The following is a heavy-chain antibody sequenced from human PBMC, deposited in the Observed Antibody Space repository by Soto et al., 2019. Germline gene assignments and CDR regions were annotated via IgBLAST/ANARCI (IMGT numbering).Heavy chain of an antibody. CDR3: ARDQGRDGYNSWDY. CDR1: GFTFSSYG. Sequence: GGSLRLSCAASGFTFSSYGMHWVRQAPGKGLEWVAVIWYDGSNKYYADSVKGRFTISRDNSKNTLYLQMNSLRAEDTAVYYCARDQGRDGYNSWDYWGQGTLVTVSS. J-gene: IGHJ4*02. CDR2: IWYDGSNK. D-gene: IGHD5-12*01. V-gene: IGHV3-33*01.